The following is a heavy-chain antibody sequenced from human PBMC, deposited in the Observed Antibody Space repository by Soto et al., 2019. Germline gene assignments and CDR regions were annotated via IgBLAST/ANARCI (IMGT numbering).Heavy chain of an antibody. D-gene: IGHD3-10*01. CDR1: GFTVSSNY. J-gene: IGHJ6*02. Sequence: EVQLVESGGGLVQPGGSLRLSCAASGFTVSSNYMSWVRQAPGKGLEWVSVIYSGGSTYYADSVKGRFTISRDNSKNTLYLQMNSLRAEDTAVYYCARDLGPPLWFGELFVHYGMDVWGQGTTVTVSS. CDR2: IYSGGST. CDR3: ARDLGPPLWFGELFVHYGMDV. V-gene: IGHV3-66*01.